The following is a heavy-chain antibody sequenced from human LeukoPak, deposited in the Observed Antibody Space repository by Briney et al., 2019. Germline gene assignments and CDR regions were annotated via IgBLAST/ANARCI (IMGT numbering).Heavy chain of an antibody. J-gene: IGHJ5*02. V-gene: IGHV3-74*01. CDR3: ARDLGQYYDTSDNWFDP. D-gene: IGHD3-22*01. Sequence: PGGSLRLSCAASGFIFSNYWMHWVRQAPGKGLVWVSRINSDGINTSYADSVKGRFTISRDNAKNTLNLQMNSLGAEDTAVYYCARDLGQYYDTSDNWFDPWGQGTLVTVSS. CDR2: INSDGINT. CDR1: GFIFSNYW.